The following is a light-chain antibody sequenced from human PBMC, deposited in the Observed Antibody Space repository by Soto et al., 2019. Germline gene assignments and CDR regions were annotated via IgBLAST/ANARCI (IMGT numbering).Light chain of an antibody. CDR3: CSFAGRTSNV. Sequence: QSVLAQPASMSGSPGQSITISCTGTSSDVGTNNLVSWYQHHPGKAPKLMIYEGNMRPSGVSNRFSGSKSGNTASLTISGLKAEDEADYYCCSFAGRTSNVFGTGTDVHV. J-gene: IGLJ1*01. CDR2: EGN. V-gene: IGLV2-23*01. CDR1: SSDVGTNNL.